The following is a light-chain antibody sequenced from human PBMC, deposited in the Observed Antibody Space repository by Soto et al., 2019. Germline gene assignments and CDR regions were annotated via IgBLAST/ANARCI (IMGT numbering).Light chain of an antibody. CDR3: QQSYTIPIT. Sequence: DIQMTQSPSSLSASVGDRVTITCRASQSIDNYLNWYHQKPGKAPKLLIYDASNLQSGAPSRFSGSGSGTEFTHTISSLLPEDFATYYCQQSYTIPITFGQGTRVDIK. J-gene: IGKJ5*01. CDR1: QSIDNY. V-gene: IGKV1-39*01. CDR2: DAS.